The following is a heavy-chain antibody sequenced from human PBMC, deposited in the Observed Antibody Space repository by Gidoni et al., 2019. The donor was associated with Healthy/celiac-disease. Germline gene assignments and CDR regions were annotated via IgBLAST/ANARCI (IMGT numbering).Heavy chain of an antibody. Sequence: QVQLQESGPGLVKPSETLSLTCTVPGYSISSGYYWGWIRQPPGKGLEWIGSIYHSGSTYYNPSLKSRVTISVDTSKNQFSLKLSSVTAADTAVYYCAREDYSNYAVDYWGQGTLVTVSS. J-gene: IGHJ4*02. CDR3: AREDYSNYAVDY. V-gene: IGHV4-38-2*02. CDR1: GYSISSGYY. CDR2: IYHSGST. D-gene: IGHD4-4*01.